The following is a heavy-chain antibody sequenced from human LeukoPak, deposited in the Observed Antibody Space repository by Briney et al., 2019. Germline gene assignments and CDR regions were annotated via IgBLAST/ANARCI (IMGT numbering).Heavy chain of an antibody. CDR1: GGSLSSYY. J-gene: IGHJ5*02. V-gene: IGHV4-59*01. D-gene: IGHD3-3*01. Sequence: SETLSLTCTVSGGSLSSYYWSWIRQPPGKGLEWIGYIYYSGSTNYNPSLKSRVTISVDTSKNQFSLKLSSVTAADTAVYYCARDRSRGVVFGVVQNWFDPWGQGTLVTVSS. CDR3: ARDRSRGVVFGVVQNWFDP. CDR2: IYYSGST.